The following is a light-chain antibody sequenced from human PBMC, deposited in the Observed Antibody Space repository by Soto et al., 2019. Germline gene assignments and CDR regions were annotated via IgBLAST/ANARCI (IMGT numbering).Light chain of an antibody. V-gene: IGLV2-14*01. CDR2: EVS. CDR1: SSDVGGYNY. J-gene: IGLJ1*01. CDR3: SSYTSSSTLSYV. Sequence: HSVLTQPASLSWSPGQSITISCTGTSSDVGGYNYVSWYQQHPGKAPKLMIYEVSNRPSGVSNRFSGSKSGNTASLTISGLQAEDEADYYCSSYTSSSTLSYVFGTGTKVTVL.